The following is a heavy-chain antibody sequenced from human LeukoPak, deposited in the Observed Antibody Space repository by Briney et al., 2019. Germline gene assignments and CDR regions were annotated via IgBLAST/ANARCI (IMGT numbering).Heavy chain of an antibody. CDR2: ITSTGGYT. J-gene: IGHJ4*02. Sequence: GGSLRLSCAASGFTFSSYNMNWVRQAPGKGLEWVSSITSTGGYTFYADSVKGRFTISRDNAKDSLYLQMNSLRAEDTAVYYCARRVPADAYFDYWGQGTLVTVSS. D-gene: IGHD2-2*01. CDR3: ARRVPADAYFDY. V-gene: IGHV3-21*01. CDR1: GFTFSSYN.